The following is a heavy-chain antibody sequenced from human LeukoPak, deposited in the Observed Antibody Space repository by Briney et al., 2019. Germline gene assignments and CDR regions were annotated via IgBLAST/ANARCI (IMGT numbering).Heavy chain of an antibody. V-gene: IGHV1-8*01. CDR3: ARGPRYCSGGSCYSKLDY. CDR2: MNPNSGNT. D-gene: IGHD2-15*01. CDR1: GYTFTSYD. J-gene: IGHJ4*02. Sequence: ASVKVSCKASGYTFTSYDINWVRQATGQGLEWMGWMNPNSGNTGHAQKFQGRVTMTRNTSISTAYMELSSLRSEDTAVYYCARGPRYCSGGSCYSKLDYWGQGTLVTVSS.